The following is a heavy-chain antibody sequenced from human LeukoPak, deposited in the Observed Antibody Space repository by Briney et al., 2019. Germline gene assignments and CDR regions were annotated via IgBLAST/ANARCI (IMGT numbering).Heavy chain of an antibody. CDR1: GFTFSNYW. D-gene: IGHD6-13*01. CDR3: ASGVRIAAAGY. CDR2: IKQDGSEK. V-gene: IGHV3-7*01. J-gene: IGHJ4*02. Sequence: GGSLRLSCAASGFTFSNYWMSWVRQAPGKGLEWVANIKQDGSEKYYVDSVKGRFTISRDNAKNSLYLQMNSLRAEDTAVYYCASGVRIAAAGYWGQGTLVTVSS.